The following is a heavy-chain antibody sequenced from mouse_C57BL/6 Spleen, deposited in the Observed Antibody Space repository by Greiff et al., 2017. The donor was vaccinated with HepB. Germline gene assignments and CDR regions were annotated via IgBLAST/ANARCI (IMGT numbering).Heavy chain of an antibody. Sequence: VQLQQSGAELVKPGASVKLSCTASGFNIKDYYMHWVKQRTEQGLEWIGRIDPEDGETKSAPKFQGKATITADTSSNTAYLQLSSLTSEDTAVYYCTEGGATDWYFDVWGTGTTVTVSS. V-gene: IGHV14-2*01. CDR1: GFNIKDYY. J-gene: IGHJ1*03. CDR2: IDPEDGET. D-gene: IGHD3-1*01. CDR3: TEGGATDWYFDV.